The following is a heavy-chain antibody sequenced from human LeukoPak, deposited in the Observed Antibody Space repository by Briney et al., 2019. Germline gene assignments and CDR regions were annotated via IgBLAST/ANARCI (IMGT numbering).Heavy chain of an antibody. CDR2: ISAYNGNT. CDR1: GYTFTSYG. V-gene: IGHV1-18*01. J-gene: IGHJ6*03. CDR3: ARVKQQLVRHYYYYYMDV. D-gene: IGHD6-13*01. Sequence: ASVTVSCTASGYTFTSYGISWVRQAPGQGLEWMGWISAYNGNTNYAQKLQGRVTMTTDTSTSTAYMELRSLRSDDTAVYYCARVKQQLVRHYYYYYMDVWGKGTTVTVSS.